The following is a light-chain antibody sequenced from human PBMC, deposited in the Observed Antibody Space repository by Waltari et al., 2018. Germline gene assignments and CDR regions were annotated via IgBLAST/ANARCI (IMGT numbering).Light chain of an antibody. CDR2: EVS. Sequence: QSALTQPASVSGSPGQSVSISCTGTRHDVGVYGYVSWYQQFPGKAPKLMIYEVSYRPSGVSSRFSGSKSGNTASLTISGLQAEDEAVYYCSSHTSTVPHVFGTGTKVTVV. V-gene: IGLV2-14*01. J-gene: IGLJ1*01. CDR1: RHDVGVYGY. CDR3: SSHTSTVPHV.